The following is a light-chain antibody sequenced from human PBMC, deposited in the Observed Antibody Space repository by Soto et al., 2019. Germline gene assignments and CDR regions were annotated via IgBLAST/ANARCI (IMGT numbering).Light chain of an antibody. Sequence: EIVLTQSPGTLSLSPGERATLSCRASQTVGSNYLAWYQQKPGQAPRLLIYDASSRATGIPDRFSGSGSGTDFTLTFSRLEPEDFAVYYCHQYDSSPLTFGQGTKV. CDR3: HQYDSSPLT. CDR1: QTVGSNY. CDR2: DAS. V-gene: IGKV3-20*01. J-gene: IGKJ1*01.